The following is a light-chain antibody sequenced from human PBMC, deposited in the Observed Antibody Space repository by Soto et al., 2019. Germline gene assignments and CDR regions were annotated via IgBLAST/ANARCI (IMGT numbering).Light chain of an antibody. CDR1: SSDVGGYNY. J-gene: IGLJ2*01. Sequence: QSALTQPASVSGSPGQSITISCTGTSSDVGGYNYVSWYQQHPGKAPKLMIYEVSNRPSGVSNRFSGSKSGNTASLTISGLQAEDEADYYCAAWDDSLSVVFGGGTKVTVL. V-gene: IGLV2-14*01. CDR3: AAWDDSLSVV. CDR2: EVS.